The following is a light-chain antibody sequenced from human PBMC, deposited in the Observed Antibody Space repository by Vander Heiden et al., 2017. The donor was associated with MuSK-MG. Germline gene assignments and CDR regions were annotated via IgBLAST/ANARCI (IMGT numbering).Light chain of an antibody. CDR1: QSLLHSNGYNY. Sequence: DIVMTQSPLSLPVTPGEPASISCRSSQSLLHSNGYNYLDWYLQKPGQSPQLLLYFGSSRASGVPDRFSGSGSGTDFTLKISRVEAEDVGVYYCRRALQTPWTFGQGTKVEIK. CDR2: FGS. J-gene: IGKJ1*01. CDR3: RRALQTPWT. V-gene: IGKV2-28*01.